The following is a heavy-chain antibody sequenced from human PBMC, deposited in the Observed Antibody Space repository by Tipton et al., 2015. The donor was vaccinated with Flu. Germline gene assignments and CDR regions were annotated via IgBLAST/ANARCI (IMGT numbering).Heavy chain of an antibody. V-gene: IGHV4-59*05. CDR1: VGSINNYY. CDR2: ISSSGNT. Sequence: TLSLTCSVSVGSINNYYWSWIRQPPGKGLEWIGGISSSGNTYYNPSLKSRAVISVDTSKNQLSLKLTSVTAADTAVYYCARLSYYDVDLKNFYFDYWGQGALVTVSS. J-gene: IGHJ4*02. D-gene: IGHD3-10*02. CDR3: ARLSYYDVDLKNFYFDY.